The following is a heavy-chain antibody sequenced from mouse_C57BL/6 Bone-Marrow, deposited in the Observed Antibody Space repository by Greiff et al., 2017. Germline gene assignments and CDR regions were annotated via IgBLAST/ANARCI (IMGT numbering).Heavy chain of an antibody. J-gene: IGHJ4*01. D-gene: IGHD2-5*01. CDR3: ASGIDSNYGMDY. CDR1: GYTFTDYY. V-gene: IGHV1-26*01. CDR2: INPNNGGT. Sequence: EVQLQQSGPELVKPGASVKISCKASGYTFTDYYMNWVKQSHGKSLEWIGDINPNNGGTSYNQKFKGKATLTVDKSSSTAYMELRSLTSEDSAVYYCASGIDSNYGMDYWGQGTSVTVSS.